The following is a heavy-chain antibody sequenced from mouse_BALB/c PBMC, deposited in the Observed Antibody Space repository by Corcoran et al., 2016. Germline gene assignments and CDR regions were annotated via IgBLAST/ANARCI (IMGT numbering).Heavy chain of an antibody. CDR2: INTYTGEP. CDR1: GYTFTNYG. D-gene: IGHD3-2*02. J-gene: IGHJ2*01. CDR3: ASQGSGGDFDY. V-gene: IGHV9-3-1*01. Sequence: QIQLVQSGPELKKPGETVKISCKASGYTFTNYGMNWVKQAPGKGLKWMGWINTYTGEPTYADDFKGRFAFSLETSASTAYLQINNLKNEDTATYFCASQGSGGDFDYWGQGTTLTVSS.